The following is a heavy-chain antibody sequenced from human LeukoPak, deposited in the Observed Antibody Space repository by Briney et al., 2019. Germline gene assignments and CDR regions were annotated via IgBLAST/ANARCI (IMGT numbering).Heavy chain of an antibody. Sequence: SETLSLTCTVSGYSISSGYYWGWIRQPPGKGLEWIGSIYHSGSTYYNPSLKSRVTISVDTSKNQFSLKLSSVTAADTAVYYCARVRNLVCSGGSCYGAGFDPWGQGTLVTVSS. CDR1: GYSISSGYY. CDR2: IYHSGST. CDR3: ARVRNLVCSGGSCYGAGFDP. V-gene: IGHV4-38-2*02. J-gene: IGHJ5*02. D-gene: IGHD2-15*01.